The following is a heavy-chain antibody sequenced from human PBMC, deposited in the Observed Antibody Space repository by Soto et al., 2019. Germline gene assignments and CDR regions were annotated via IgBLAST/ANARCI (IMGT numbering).Heavy chain of an antibody. CDR3: ARGERITMIVVVRAFDY. D-gene: IGHD3-22*01. CDR2: ISYDGSNK. J-gene: IGHJ4*02. Sequence: QVQLVESGGGVVQPGRSLRLSCAASGFTFSSYAMHWVRQAPGKGLEWVAVISYDGSNKYYADSVKGRFTISRDNSKNTLYLQMNSLRDEDMAVYYCARGERITMIVVVRAFDYWGQGTLVTVSS. CDR1: GFTFSSYA. V-gene: IGHV3-30-3*01.